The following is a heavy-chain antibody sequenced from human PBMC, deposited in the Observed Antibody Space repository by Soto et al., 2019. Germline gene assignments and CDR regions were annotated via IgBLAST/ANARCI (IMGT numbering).Heavy chain of an antibody. CDR3: ARGNWFDP. J-gene: IGHJ5*02. CDR2: ISQSGST. Sequence: TSETLSLTCAVYGGSFSDFYWSWIRQPPGKGLEWIGEISQSGSTSYNPSLKSRVSISVDTSKNQFSLKLNSVTAADTAVYYCARGNWFDPWGQGTLVTVSS. V-gene: IGHV4-34*01. CDR1: GGSFSDFY.